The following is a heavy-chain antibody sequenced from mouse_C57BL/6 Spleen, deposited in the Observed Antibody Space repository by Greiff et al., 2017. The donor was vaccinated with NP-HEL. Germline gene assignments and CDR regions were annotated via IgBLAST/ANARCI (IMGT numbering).Heavy chain of an antibody. Sequence: QVQLQQPGAELVKPGASVKLSCKASGYTFTSYWMHWVKQRPGRGLEWIGRIDPNSGGTKYNEKFKSKATLTVDKPSSTAYMQLSSLTSEDSAVYYCARWSADSNYGAWFAYWGQGTLVTVSA. D-gene: IGHD2-5*01. CDR1: GYTFTSYW. J-gene: IGHJ3*01. CDR2: IDPNSGGT. V-gene: IGHV1-72*01. CDR3: ARWSADSNYGAWFAY.